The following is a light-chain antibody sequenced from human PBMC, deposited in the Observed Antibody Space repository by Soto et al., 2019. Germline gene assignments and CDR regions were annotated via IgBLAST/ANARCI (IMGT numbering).Light chain of an antibody. Sequence: DIQMTQSPSSVPASVGDRVTITCRASQDISSWLVWYQQKPGKAPNLLIYGASSLQSGVPSRFIGSGSGTDFTLTISSLQPEDFATYYCQQANSLPWTFGQGTKVEMK. CDR2: GAS. CDR1: QDISSW. CDR3: QQANSLPWT. J-gene: IGKJ1*01. V-gene: IGKV1-12*02.